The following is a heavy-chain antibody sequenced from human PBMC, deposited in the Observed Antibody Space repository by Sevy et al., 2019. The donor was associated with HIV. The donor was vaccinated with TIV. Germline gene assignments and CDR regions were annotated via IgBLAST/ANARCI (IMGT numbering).Heavy chain of an antibody. CDR3: ARALPVRSGDDSLNWFDP. CDR1: GGSISTYY. J-gene: IGHJ5*02. V-gene: IGHV4-59*01. CDR2: IYYTGST. Sequence: SETLSLTCTVSGGSISTYYWSWIRQPPGKGLEYIGYIYYTGSTNYNPSLKSRVTISVDTSKNQFSLNLRSVTAVDTAVYYCARALPVRSGDDSLNWFDPWGQGTLVTVSS. D-gene: IGHD5-12*01.